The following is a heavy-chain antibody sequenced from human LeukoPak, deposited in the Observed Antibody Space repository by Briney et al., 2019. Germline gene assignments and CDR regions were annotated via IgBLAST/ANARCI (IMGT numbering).Heavy chain of an antibody. CDR2: INSDGSST. D-gene: IGHD1/OR15-1a*01. V-gene: IGHV3-74*01. J-gene: IGHJ2*01. Sequence: GGSLRLSCAASGFTFSSYWMHWVRQAPGKGLLWVSRINSDGSSTTYADSVKGRFTISRDNAKNTLYLQMDGLRAEDTAVYYCARRNSPWYFDLWGRGTLVTVSS. CDR1: GFTFSSYW. CDR3: ARRNSPWYFDL.